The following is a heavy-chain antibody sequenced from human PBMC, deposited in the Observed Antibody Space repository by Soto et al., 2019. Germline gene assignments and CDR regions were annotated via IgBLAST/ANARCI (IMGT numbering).Heavy chain of an antibody. CDR2: VYSSGTT. V-gene: IGHV4-4*07. D-gene: IGHD2-21*01. CDR1: GGSINSYL. CDR3: ARDIASYAYGEGY. Sequence: SETLSLTCTVSGGSINSYLWSWIRQPAGKGPEWIGRVYSSGTTDYNPSLNSRATMSVETSKNQFSLKLSSVTAADTAVYYCARDIASYAYGEGYWGQGIQVT. J-gene: IGHJ4*02.